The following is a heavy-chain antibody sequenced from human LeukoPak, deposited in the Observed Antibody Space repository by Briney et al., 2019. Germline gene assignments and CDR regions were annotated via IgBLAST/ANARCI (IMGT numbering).Heavy chain of an antibody. J-gene: IGHJ4*02. CDR3: VNDEGATSPDY. CDR2: IRHDGSNK. V-gene: IGHV3-30*02. D-gene: IGHD1-1*01. CDR1: GFTFRSDA. Sequence: GGSLRLSCVASGFTFRSDAMHWFRQAPGKGLKWVAFIRHDGSNKEYAVSVKGRFTVSRDNSKNTMYVQMNGLRPEDTAIYYCVNDEGATSPDYWGQGTLVTVSS.